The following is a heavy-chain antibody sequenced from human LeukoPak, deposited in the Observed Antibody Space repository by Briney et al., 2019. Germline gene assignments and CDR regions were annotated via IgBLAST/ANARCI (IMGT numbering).Heavy chain of an antibody. J-gene: IGHJ4*02. V-gene: IGHV4-38-2*02. CDR2: FHHSENT. D-gene: IGHD2-2*01. CDR3: ARGMLRSSASCYSS. CDR1: GYSISNYYY. Sequence: SETLSLTCTVSGYSISNYYYWGWFRQPPGKGLEWVGSFHHSENTYYNPSLKSRVTISVDTSKNQFSLKLSSVTAADTAVYYCARGMLRSSASCYSSWGQGTLVIVSS.